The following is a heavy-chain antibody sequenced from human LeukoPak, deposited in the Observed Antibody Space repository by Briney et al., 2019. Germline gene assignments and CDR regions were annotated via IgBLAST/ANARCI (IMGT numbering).Heavy chain of an antibody. CDR1: GDSVSTNSAA. J-gene: IGHJ4*02. CDR3: ARGGIGCCTSSSCYFDS. V-gene: IGHV6-1*01. Sequence: SQTLSLTCAISGDSVSTNSAAWNWTRQSPSRGLEWLGRTYYRSKWYNDYAVSVKGRITINPDTSKNQLSLQLNSVSPDDTAVYYCARGGIGCCTSSSCYFDSWGQGTLVTVSS. CDR2: TYYRSKWYN. D-gene: IGHD2-2*01.